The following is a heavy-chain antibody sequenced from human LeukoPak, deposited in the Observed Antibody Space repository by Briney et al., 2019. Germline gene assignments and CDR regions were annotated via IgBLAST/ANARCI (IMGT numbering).Heavy chain of an antibody. Sequence: PGGSLRLSCAASGFTFSSYGMHWVRQAPGKGLEWVAVISYDGSNKYYADSVKGRFTISRDNSKNTLYLQMNSLRAEDTAVYYCAKETGPLGRYSGSYPTLYYFDYWGQGTLVTVSS. CDR1: GFTFSSYG. V-gene: IGHV3-30*18. J-gene: IGHJ4*02. CDR2: ISYDGSNK. D-gene: IGHD1-26*01. CDR3: AKETGPLGRYSGSYPTLYYFDY.